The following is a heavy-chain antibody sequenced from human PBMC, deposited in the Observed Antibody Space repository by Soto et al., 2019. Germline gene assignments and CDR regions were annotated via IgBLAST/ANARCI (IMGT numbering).Heavy chain of an antibody. CDR2: IYHSGST. Sequence: SETLCLTCAVSGGSISSGGYSWSWIRQPPGKGLEWIGYIYHSGSTYYNPSLKSRVTISVDRSKNQFSLKLSSVTAADTAVYYCARASTTVTTLDYWGQGTLVTVSS. CDR3: ARASTTVTTLDY. CDR1: GGSISSGGYS. J-gene: IGHJ4*02. D-gene: IGHD4-17*01. V-gene: IGHV4-30-2*01.